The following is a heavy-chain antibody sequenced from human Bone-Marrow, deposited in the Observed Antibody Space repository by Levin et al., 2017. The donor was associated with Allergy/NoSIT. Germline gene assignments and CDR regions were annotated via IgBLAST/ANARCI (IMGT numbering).Heavy chain of an antibody. J-gene: IGHJ4*02. CDR3: ARELRFLEGLLIDY. D-gene: IGHD3-3*01. V-gene: IGHV3-33*01. CDR2: IWYDGSNK. CDR1: GFTFSSYG. Sequence: GESLKISCAASGFTFSSYGMHWVRQAPGKGLEWVAVIWYDGSNKYYADSVKGRFTISRDNSKNTLYLQMNSLRAEDTAVYYCARELRFLEGLLIDYWGQGTLVTVSS.